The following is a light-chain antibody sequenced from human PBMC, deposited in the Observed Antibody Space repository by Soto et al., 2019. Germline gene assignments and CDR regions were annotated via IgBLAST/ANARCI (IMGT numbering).Light chain of an antibody. Sequence: QSALTQPASVSGSPGQSITISCTGTSSDVGSYNLVSWYQQHTGKAPKLMIYEGSKRPSGVSNRFSGSKSGNTASLTISGLQAEDEADYYCCSYAGSSTFGVVFGGGTKLTVL. CDR3: CSYAGSSTFGVV. V-gene: IGLV2-23*03. J-gene: IGLJ2*01. CDR2: EGS. CDR1: SSDVGSYNL.